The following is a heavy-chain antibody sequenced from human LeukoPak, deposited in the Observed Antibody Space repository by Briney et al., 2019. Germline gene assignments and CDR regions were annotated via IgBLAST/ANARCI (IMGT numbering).Heavy chain of an antibody. V-gene: IGHV3-30*04. CDR1: GFTFSSYA. Sequence: GGSLRLSCAASGFTFSSYAMHWVRQAPGKGLEWVAVISYDGSNKYYADSVKGRFTISRDNSKNTLYLQMNSLRAEDTSVYYCARDQYSSSHDAFDIWGQGTMVTVSS. CDR3: ARDQYSSSHDAFDI. D-gene: IGHD6-6*01. CDR2: ISYDGSNK. J-gene: IGHJ3*02.